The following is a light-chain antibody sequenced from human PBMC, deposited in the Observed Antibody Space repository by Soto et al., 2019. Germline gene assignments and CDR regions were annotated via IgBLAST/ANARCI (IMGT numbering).Light chain of an antibody. CDR1: SSDIGASNF. V-gene: IGLV2-14*01. Sequence: QSVLTQPPSVSGSPGQSITVSCTGTSSDIGASNFVSWYQHLPGRAPKVIIFEATNRPSGVSDRFSGSKAGTTASLTISGLQADDEGEYFCISYKTDDTCVFGTGAKVTVL. J-gene: IGLJ1*01. CDR2: EAT. CDR3: ISYKTDDTCV.